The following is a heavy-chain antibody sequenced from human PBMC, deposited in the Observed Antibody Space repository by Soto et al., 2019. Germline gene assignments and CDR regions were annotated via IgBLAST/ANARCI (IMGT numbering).Heavy chain of an antibody. CDR1: GGTFSSYA. D-gene: IGHD3-22*01. CDR2: IIPIFGTA. J-gene: IGHJ4*02. V-gene: IGHV1-69*01. Sequence: QVQLVQSGAEVKKPGSSVKVSCKASGGTFSSYAISWVRQAPGQGLELMGGIIPIFGTANYAQKCQGRVTITADESTSTAYMELSSLRSEDTAVYYCARVVDGYYDSSGYPFDYWGQGTLVTVSS. CDR3: ARVVDGYYDSSGYPFDY.